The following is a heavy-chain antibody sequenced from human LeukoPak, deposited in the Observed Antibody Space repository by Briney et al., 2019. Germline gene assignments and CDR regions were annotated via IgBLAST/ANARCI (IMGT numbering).Heavy chain of an antibody. D-gene: IGHD2-21*02. Sequence: ASVKVSCKASGYTFINYGVSWVRQAPGQGLEWMGWISGYNGDTNYAQNIQGRVTMTTDTSTSTGYLELRSLRSDDTAVYSCARGPYCGGDCSSSDSFDIWGQGTMVTVSS. V-gene: IGHV1-18*01. CDR3: ARGPYCGGDCSSSDSFDI. CDR1: GYTFINYG. CDR2: ISGYNGDT. J-gene: IGHJ3*02.